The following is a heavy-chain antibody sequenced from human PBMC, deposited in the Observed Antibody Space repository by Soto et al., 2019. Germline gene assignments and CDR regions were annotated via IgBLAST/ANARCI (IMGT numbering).Heavy chain of an antibody. V-gene: IGHV1-18*01. CDR2: ISAYNGNT. CDR1: GYTFNSYG. Sequence: QVQLVQSGADVKKPGASVKVSCKASGYTFNSYGITWVRQAPGQGLEWMGWISAYNGNTNYAQNLQGIVTMTTDTSTRTGYTELRSLRSDDTAVYYCAIEGQVRRGWVIELWLAYYFDCWGQGTLVTVS. CDR3: AIEGQVRRGWVIELWLAYYFDC. J-gene: IGHJ4*02. D-gene: IGHD6-19*01.